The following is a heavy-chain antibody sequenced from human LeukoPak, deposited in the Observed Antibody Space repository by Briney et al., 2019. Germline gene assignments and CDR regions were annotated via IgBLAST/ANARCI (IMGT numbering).Heavy chain of an antibody. CDR3: ARGPRYYDILTGYYSPSSVDY. CDR1: GFTFSNYS. D-gene: IGHD3-9*01. V-gene: IGHV3-48*01. J-gene: IGHJ4*02. CDR2: IRSSSTTI. Sequence: PGGSLRLSCEASGFTFSNYSMNWVRQAPGKGLEWVSYIRSSSTTIYYADSVKGRFTISRDNAKNSLYLQMNSLRAEDTAVYYCARGPRYYDILTGYYSPSSVDYWGQGTLVTVSS.